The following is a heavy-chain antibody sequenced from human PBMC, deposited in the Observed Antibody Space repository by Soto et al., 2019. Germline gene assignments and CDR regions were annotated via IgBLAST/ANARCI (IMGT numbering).Heavy chain of an antibody. D-gene: IGHD3-22*01. CDR1: GYTFTSYS. J-gene: IGHJ4*02. V-gene: IGHV1-18*01. Sequence: QVQLVQSGAEVKKPGASVKVSCKASGYTFTSYSISWVRQAPGQGLEWMGWISAYNGNTNYAQKLQGRVTMTTDTSTSTAQMELRSLRSDDTAVYYCARADYDRSEYPFHYWGQGTLVTVSS. CDR3: ARADYDRSEYPFHY. CDR2: ISAYNGNT.